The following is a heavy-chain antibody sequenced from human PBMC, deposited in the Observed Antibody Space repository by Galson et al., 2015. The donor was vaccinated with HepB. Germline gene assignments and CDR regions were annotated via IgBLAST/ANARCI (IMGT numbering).Heavy chain of an antibody. CDR1: GFTFSSYA. Sequence: SLRLSCAASGFTFSSYAMSWVRQAPGKGLEWVSAISGSGGSTYYADSVKGRFTISRDNSKNTLYLQMNSLRAEDTAVYYCANAANGYIVGYYFDYWGQGTLVTVSS. D-gene: IGHD2-21*01. V-gene: IGHV3-23*01. CDR3: ANAANGYIVGYYFDY. J-gene: IGHJ4*02. CDR2: ISGSGGST.